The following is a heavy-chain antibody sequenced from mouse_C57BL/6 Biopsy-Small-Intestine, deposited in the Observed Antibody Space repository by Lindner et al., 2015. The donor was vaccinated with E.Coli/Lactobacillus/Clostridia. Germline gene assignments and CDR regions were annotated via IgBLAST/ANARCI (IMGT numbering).Heavy chain of an antibody. CDR1: GYPFRNYG. CDR3: ARDGISRAKICDF. D-gene: IGHD3-1*01. Sequence: SVKVSCKTSGYPFRNYGISWVRQAPGQGLEWMGWIGDFKSVAQKLQDRVTLTTDTSTSTAYMELRSLRSDDTAVYYCARDGISRAKICDFWGQGTRVTVSS. J-gene: IGHJ4*01. V-gene: IGHV1S134*01. CDR2: IGDFKS.